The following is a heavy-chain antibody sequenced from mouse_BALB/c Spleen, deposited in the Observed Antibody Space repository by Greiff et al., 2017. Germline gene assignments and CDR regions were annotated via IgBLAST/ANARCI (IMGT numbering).Heavy chain of an antibody. CDR1: GYSITSDYA. D-gene: IGHD2-4*01. V-gene: IGHV3-2*02. J-gene: IGHJ3*01. CDR3: ATSMITTTWFAY. Sequence: EVQLVESGPGLVKPSQSLSLTCTVTGYSITSDYAWNCIRQFPGNKLEWMGYISYSGSTSYNPSLKSRISITRDTSKNQFFLQLNSVTTEDTATYYCATSMITTTWFAYWGQGTLVTVSA. CDR2: ISYSGST.